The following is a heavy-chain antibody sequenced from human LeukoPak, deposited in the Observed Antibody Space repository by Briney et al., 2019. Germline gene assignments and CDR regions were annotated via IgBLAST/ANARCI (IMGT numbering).Heavy chain of an antibody. J-gene: IGHJ3*02. CDR3: ARDSSGLDAFDI. CDR1: GGSFSGYY. CDR2: IYYSGST. Sequence: SETLSLTCAVYGGSFSGYYWSWIRQPPGKGLEWIGYIYYSGSTNYNPSLKSRVTISVDTSKNQFSLKLSSVTAADTAVYYCARDSSGLDAFDIWGQGTMVTVSS. V-gene: IGHV4-59*01.